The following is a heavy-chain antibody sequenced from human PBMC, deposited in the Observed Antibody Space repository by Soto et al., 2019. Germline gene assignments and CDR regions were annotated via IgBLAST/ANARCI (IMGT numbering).Heavy chain of an antibody. CDR3: ARDKLNGPFEY. CDR1: GGSISSGGYS. Sequence: PSETLSLTCAVSGGSISSGGYSWSWIRQPPGKGLEWIGYIYHSGSTYYNPSLKSRVTISVDRSKNQFSLKLSSVTAADTAVYYCARDKLNGPFEYWGQGTLVTVAS. V-gene: IGHV4-30-2*01. CDR2: IYHSGST. D-gene: IGHD2-8*01. J-gene: IGHJ4*02.